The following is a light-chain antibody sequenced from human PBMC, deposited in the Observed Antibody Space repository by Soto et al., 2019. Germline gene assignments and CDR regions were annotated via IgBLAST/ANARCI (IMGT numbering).Light chain of an antibody. CDR1: QDIGKS. V-gene: IGKV1-33*01. Sequence: DLQMTQSPSSLSASVGDRVTITCQASQDIGKSLNWYQQKPGKAPKVLIYDASNLQTGVPSRFSGSGSGTHFTFTIDSLQPEDVATYYCQQYDNLPRYTFGQGTELEIK. CDR3: QQYDNLPRYT. CDR2: DAS. J-gene: IGKJ2*01.